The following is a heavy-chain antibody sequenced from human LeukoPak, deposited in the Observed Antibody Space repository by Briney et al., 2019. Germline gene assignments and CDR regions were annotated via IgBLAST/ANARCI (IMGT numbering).Heavy chain of an antibody. J-gene: IGHJ4*02. CDR2: ISYDGSNK. CDR1: GFTFSSYA. D-gene: IGHD3-9*01. Sequence: NPGGSLRLSCAASGFTFSSYAMHWVRQAPGKGLEWVAVISYDGSNKYYADSVKGRFTISRDNSKNTLYLQMNSLRAEDTAVYYCARDLSDILTGFNFDYWGQGTLVTVSS. V-gene: IGHV3-30-3*01. CDR3: ARDLSDILTGFNFDY.